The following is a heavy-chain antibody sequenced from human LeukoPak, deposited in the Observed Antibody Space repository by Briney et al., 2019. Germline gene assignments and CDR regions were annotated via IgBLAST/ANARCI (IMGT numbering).Heavy chain of an antibody. D-gene: IGHD6-19*01. J-gene: IGHJ6*03. CDR2: IRSKAKSYSK. CDR1: GFTFSSYG. V-gene: IGHV3-73*01. CDR3: TGPIGAVAGQPHWYMDV. Sequence: PAGTLSLTCAASGFTFSSYGMHWVRQAPGKGLERVGRIRSKAKSYSKAYAVPVKGRSTISRDDSKNKAYLQMKSLKTEDPAVYYCTGPIGAVAGQPHWYMDVWGKGTTVTVSS.